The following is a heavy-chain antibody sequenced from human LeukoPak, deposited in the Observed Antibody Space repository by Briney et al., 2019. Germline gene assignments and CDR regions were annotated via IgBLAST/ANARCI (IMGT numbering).Heavy chain of an antibody. CDR3: ARDQGYYDSSGYCMDY. CDR1: GYTFTSYY. J-gene: IGHJ4*02. D-gene: IGHD3-22*01. V-gene: IGHV1-46*01. CDR2: INPSGGTT. Sequence: ASVKVSCKASGYTFTSYYVHWVRQAPGQGLEWMGIINPSGGTTSYAQKFQGRVTLTRDTPSSTGYMELSRLRSDDTAVYYCARDQGYYDSSGYCMDYWGQRTLVTVSS.